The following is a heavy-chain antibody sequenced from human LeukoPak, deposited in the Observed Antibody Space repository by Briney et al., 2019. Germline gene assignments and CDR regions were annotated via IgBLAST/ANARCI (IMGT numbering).Heavy chain of an antibody. CDR1: GYTFTSYG. V-gene: IGHV1-18*01. CDR3: ARTYYDFWSGYPWDYYYGMDV. J-gene: IGHJ6*02. CDR2: ISAYNGNT. Sequence: ASVKVSCKASGYTFTSYGISWVRQAPGQGLEWMGWISAYNGNTNYAQKLQGRVTMTTDTSTSTAYMELRSLRSDDTAVYYCARTYYDFWSGYPWDYYYGMDVWGQGTTVTVSS. D-gene: IGHD3-3*01.